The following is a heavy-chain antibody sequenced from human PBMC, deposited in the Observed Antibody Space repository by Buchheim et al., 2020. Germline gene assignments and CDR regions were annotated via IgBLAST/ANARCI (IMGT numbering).Heavy chain of an antibody. Sequence: QVQLQQWGAGLLKPSETLSLTCAVYGGSFSGYYWSWIRQPPGKGLEWIGEINHSGSTNYNPSLKSRVSISVDTSKNQFSLKLSSVTAADTAVYYCARGHGYSYGLGYWGQGTL. V-gene: IGHV4-34*01. CDR3: ARGHGYSYGLGY. CDR2: INHSGST. J-gene: IGHJ4*02. CDR1: GGSFSGYY. D-gene: IGHD5-18*01.